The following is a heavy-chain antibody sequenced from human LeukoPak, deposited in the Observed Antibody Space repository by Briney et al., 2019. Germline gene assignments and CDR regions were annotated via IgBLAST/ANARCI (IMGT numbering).Heavy chain of an antibody. CDR3: AKDEKDTAMVTLGYFDY. D-gene: IGHD5-18*01. J-gene: IGHJ4*02. V-gene: IGHV3-23*01. CDR1: GFTFSSYA. Sequence: GGSLRLSCAASGFTFSSYAMSWVRQAPGKGLEWVSAISCSGGSTYYADSVKGRFTIYRHNSKNTLYLQMNRLRAEERAVYLCAKDEKDTAMVTLGYFDYWGQGTLVTVSS. CDR2: ISCSGGST.